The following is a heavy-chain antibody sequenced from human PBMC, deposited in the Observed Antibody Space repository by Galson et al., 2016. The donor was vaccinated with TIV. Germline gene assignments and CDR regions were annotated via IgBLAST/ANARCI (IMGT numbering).Heavy chain of an antibody. D-gene: IGHD1-20*01. CDR3: ARAPPEGYNWSQYFQH. CDR1: GGTFRSYT. V-gene: IGHV1-69*13. CDR2: IIPIYATT. J-gene: IGHJ1*01. Sequence: SVKVSCKASGGTFRSYTIIWVRQAPGQGLEWLGGIIPIYATTNYAQNFQGRVTITADASASTVYMELGSLRSEDTAVYFCARAPPEGYNWSQYFQHWGQGTRVTVSS.